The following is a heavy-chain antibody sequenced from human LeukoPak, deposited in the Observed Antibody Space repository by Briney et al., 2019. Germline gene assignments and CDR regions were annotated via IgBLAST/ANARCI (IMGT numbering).Heavy chain of an antibody. V-gene: IGHV4-39*07. CDR2: INHSGST. J-gene: IGHJ5*02. D-gene: IGHD3-22*01. CDR1: GGSISSGDYY. Sequence: SETLSLTCTVSGGSISSGDYYWAWIRQPPGRGLEWIGTINHSGSTNYNPSLKSRVTMSVDTSKNQFSLKLSSVTAADTAVYYCARTPIYYYDNSGYFTWGQGTLVTVSS. CDR3: ARTPIYYYDNSGYFT.